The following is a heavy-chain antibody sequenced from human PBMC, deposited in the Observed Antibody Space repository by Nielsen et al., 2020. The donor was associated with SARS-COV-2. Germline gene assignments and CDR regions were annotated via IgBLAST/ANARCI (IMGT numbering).Heavy chain of an antibody. D-gene: IGHD2-15*01. CDR1: GFTVSSNY. V-gene: IGHV3-66*01. J-gene: IGHJ4*02. CDR2: IYSSGST. Sequence: GGSLRLSCAASGFTVSSNYMSWVRQAPGKGLEWVSVIYSSGSTYYADSVKGRFTISRDNSKNTLYLQMNSLRAEDTAVYYCARAAVAATPDYWGQGTLVTVSS. CDR3: ARAAVAATPDY.